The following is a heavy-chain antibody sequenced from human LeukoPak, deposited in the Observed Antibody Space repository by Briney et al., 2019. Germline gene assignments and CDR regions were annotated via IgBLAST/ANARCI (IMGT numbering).Heavy chain of an antibody. Sequence: PGGSLRLSCAASGFTFSDYYMSWIRQAPGKGLEWVSYISSSSSYTNYADSVKGLFTISRDNAKNSLYLQMNSLRAEDTAVYYCARDIVVVPAVPRGNDAFDIWGQGTMVTVSS. CDR1: GFTFSDYY. V-gene: IGHV3-11*06. D-gene: IGHD2-2*01. J-gene: IGHJ3*02. CDR2: ISSSSSYT. CDR3: ARDIVVVPAVPRGNDAFDI.